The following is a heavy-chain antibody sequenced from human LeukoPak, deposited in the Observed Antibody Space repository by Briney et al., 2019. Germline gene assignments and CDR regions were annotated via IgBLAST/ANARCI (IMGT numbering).Heavy chain of an antibody. CDR2: ISPRGDIT. D-gene: IGHD5-12*01. CDR1: GFIFSNLG. CDR3: AKDDAWIRFAS. J-gene: IGHJ5*01. V-gene: IGHV3-23*01. Sequence: GGTLRLSCAASGFIFSNLGMNWVRQAPGKGREWVSGISPRGDITYYTDSVKGRFTVSRDNFKNTVHLQVNSLRPEDTAVYFCAKDDAWIRFASWGQGILVTVSS.